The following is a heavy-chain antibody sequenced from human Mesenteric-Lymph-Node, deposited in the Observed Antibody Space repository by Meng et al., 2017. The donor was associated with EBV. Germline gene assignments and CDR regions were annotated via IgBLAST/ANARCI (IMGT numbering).Heavy chain of an antibody. CDR1: GFILSPDT. J-gene: IGHJ4*02. V-gene: IGHV3-21*01. CDR3: ARGYGYDILTGSNYFDS. D-gene: IGHD3-9*01. Sequence: EVHLVESGGGLVKPGGSLRLSCAASGFILSPDTMNWVRQAPGKGLEWISYISSSGGQTYYADSVKGRFTISRDNAKNSLYLQMNSLRAEDTAVYYCARGYGYDILTGSNYFDSWGQGPLVTVSS. CDR2: ISSSGGQT.